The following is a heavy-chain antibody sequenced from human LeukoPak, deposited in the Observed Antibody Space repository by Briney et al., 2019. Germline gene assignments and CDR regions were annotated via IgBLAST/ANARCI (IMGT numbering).Heavy chain of an antibody. CDR1: GGTFSSYA. J-gene: IGHJ5*02. Sequence: GASVKVSCKASGGTFSSYAISWVRQAPGQGLEWMGGIIPIFGTANYAQKFQGRVTITTDESTSTAYMELSSLRSEDTAVYYCARSVHLMVYATYNWFDPWGQGTLVTVSS. D-gene: IGHD2-8*01. CDR2: IIPIFGTA. CDR3: ARSVHLMVYATYNWFDP. V-gene: IGHV1-69*05.